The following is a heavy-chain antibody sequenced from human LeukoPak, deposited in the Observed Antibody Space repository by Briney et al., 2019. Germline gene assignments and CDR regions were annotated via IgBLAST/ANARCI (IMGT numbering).Heavy chain of an antibody. D-gene: IGHD6-13*01. V-gene: IGHV4-4*07. CDR2: IHTTGST. Sequence: PSETLSLTCTVSGGSISSYYWSWIRQPAGKGLEWIGRIHTTGSTNYNPSLKSRVTISVDTSKNQFSLKLSSVTAADTAVYYCARARRTRQQLVLSFDYWGQGTLVTVSS. J-gene: IGHJ4*02. CDR1: GGSISSYY. CDR3: ARARRTRQQLVLSFDY.